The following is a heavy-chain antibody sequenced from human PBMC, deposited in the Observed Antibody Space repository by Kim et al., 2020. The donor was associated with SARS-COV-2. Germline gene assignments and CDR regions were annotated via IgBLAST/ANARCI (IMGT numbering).Heavy chain of an antibody. CDR1: GFTFSSYS. CDR3: ARTIVGATAPYYYYGMDV. Sequence: GGSLRLSCAASGFTFSSYSMNWVRQAPGKGLEWVSYISSSSSTIYYADSVKGRFTISRDNAKNSLYLQMNSLRDEDTAVYYCARTIVGATAPYYYYGMDVWGQGTTVTVSS. J-gene: IGHJ6*02. V-gene: IGHV3-48*02. D-gene: IGHD1-26*01. CDR2: ISSSSSTI.